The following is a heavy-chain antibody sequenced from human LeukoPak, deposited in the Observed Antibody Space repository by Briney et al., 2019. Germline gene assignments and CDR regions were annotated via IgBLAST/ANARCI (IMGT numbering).Heavy chain of an antibody. V-gene: IGHV4-34*01. J-gene: IGHJ4*02. CDR3: ARNSDYSGGSCYFPYFDY. CDR1: GGSFSGYY. CDR2: INHSGST. Sequence: PSETLSLTCAVYGGSFSGYYWSWIRQPPGKGLEWIGEINHSGSTNYNPSLKSRVTISVDTSKNQFSLKLSSVTAADTAVYYCARNSDYSGGSCYFPYFDYWGQGTLVTVSS. D-gene: IGHD2-15*01.